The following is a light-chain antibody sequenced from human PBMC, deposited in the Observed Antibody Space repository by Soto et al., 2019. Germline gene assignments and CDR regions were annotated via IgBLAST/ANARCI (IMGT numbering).Light chain of an antibody. J-gene: IGLJ2*01. Sequence: QSALTQPPSASGSPGQSVTISCTGTSSDVGGYDFLSWYQQHPGKAPKLMIYDVSKRPSGVPDRFSGSKSGNTASLTVSGLQAEDEADYYCSSYAGSNTVLFGGGTQLTVL. V-gene: IGLV2-8*01. CDR3: SSYAGSNTVL. CDR2: DVS. CDR1: SSDVGGYDF.